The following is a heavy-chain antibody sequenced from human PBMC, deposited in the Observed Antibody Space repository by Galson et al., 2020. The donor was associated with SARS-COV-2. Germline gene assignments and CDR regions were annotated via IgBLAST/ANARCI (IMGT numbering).Heavy chain of an antibody. V-gene: IGHV3-21*01. CDR3: ARGRTYYYDSSDDY. Sequence: KIGESLKISCAASGFTFSSYSMNWVRQAPGKGLEWVSSISSSSSYIYYADSVKGRFTISRDNAKNSLYLQMNSLRAEDTAVYYCARGRTYYYDSSDDYWGQGTLVTVSS. D-gene: IGHD3-22*01. J-gene: IGHJ4*02. CDR2: ISSSSSYI. CDR1: GFTFSSYS.